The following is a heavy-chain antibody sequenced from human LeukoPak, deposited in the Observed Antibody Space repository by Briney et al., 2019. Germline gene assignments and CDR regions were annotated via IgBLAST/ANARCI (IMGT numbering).Heavy chain of an antibody. CDR3: AKDGTYYYGSGSWQGRYYYYYYMDV. V-gene: IGHV3-30*02. CDR1: GFTFSSYG. D-gene: IGHD3-10*01. Sequence: GGSLRLSCAASGFTFSSYGMHWVRQAPGKGLEWVAFIRYDGSNKYYADSVKGRFTISRDNSKNTLYLQMNSLRAEDTAVYYCAKDGTYYYGSGSWQGRYYYYYYMDVWGKGTTVTISS. J-gene: IGHJ6*03. CDR2: IRYDGSNK.